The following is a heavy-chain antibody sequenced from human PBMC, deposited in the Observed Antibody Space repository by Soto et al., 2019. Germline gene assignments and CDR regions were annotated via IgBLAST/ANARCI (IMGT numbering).Heavy chain of an antibody. D-gene: IGHD3-3*01. Sequence: QVHLVQSGAEMKKPGSSVTVSCKVFGGTFISYSFSWVRQAPGQGPEWMGGIIPIFGTPNYAQKFQGRVTITADGSTSTAYMELSSLRSGDTAVYYCAGGVWRGYSEYYYGMDVWGQGTTVTVSS. J-gene: IGHJ6*02. V-gene: IGHV1-69*01. CDR1: GGTFISYS. CDR3: AGGVWRGYSEYYYGMDV. CDR2: IIPIFGTP.